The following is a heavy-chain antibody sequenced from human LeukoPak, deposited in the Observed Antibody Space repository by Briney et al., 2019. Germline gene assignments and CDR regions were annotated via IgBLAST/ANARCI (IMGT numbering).Heavy chain of an antibody. CDR3: ARDWGRSGWYLDAFDI. CDR1: GGTFSSYA. J-gene: IGHJ3*02. V-gene: IGHV1-69*13. CDR2: IIPIFGTA. Sequence: ASVKVSCKASGGTFSSYAISWVRQAPGQGLEWMGGIIPIFGTANYAQKFQGRVTITADESTSTAYMELSSLRSEDTAVYYCARDWGRSGWYLDAFDIWGQGTMVTVSS. D-gene: IGHD6-19*01.